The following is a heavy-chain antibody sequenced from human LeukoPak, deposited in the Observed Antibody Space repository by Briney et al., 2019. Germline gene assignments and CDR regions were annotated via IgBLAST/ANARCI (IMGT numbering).Heavy chain of an antibody. CDR1: RFTFSSYS. J-gene: IGHJ3*02. D-gene: IGHD3-22*01. Sequence: GGSLRLSCAASRFTFSSYSMNWVRQAPGKGLEWVSSISSSSSYIYYADSVKGRFTISRDNAKNSLYLQMNSLRAEDTAVYYCARAMIVGNRAFDIWGQGTMVTVSS. V-gene: IGHV3-21*01. CDR3: ARAMIVGNRAFDI. CDR2: ISSSSSYI.